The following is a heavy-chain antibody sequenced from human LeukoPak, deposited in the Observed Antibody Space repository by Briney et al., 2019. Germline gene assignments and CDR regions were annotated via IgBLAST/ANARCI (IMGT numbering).Heavy chain of an antibody. D-gene: IGHD3-10*01. J-gene: IGHJ4*02. CDR1: GFTFSSYW. CDR3: ARDEFEEYYFDY. CDR2: IKEDGSEK. Sequence: GGSLRLSCVASGFTFSSYWMCWVRQAPGKGLEWVANIKEDGSEKHYVDSVKGRFTISRDNAKNSLYLQMNSLRAEDTAVYYCARDEFEEYYFDYWGQGTLVTVSS. V-gene: IGHV3-7*01.